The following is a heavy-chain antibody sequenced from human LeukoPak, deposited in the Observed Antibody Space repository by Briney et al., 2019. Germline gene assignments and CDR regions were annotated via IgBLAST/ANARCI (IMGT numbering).Heavy chain of an antibody. CDR3: ARDGSVVGAFDY. V-gene: IGHV3-21*01. Sequence: GGSLRLSCAASGFTFSSYSMNWVRQAPGKGLEWVSSISSSSSYIYYADSVKGRFTISRDNAKNSLYLQMNSLRAEDTAVYYCARDGSVVGAFDYWGQGTLATVSS. D-gene: IGHD3-10*01. CDR1: GFTFSSYS. CDR2: ISSSSSYI. J-gene: IGHJ4*02.